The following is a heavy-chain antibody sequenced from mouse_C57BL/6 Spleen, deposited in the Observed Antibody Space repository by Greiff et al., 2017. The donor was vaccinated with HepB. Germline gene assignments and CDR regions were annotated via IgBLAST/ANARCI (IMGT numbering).Heavy chain of an antibody. CDR1: GYTFTSYW. Sequence: QVQLKQPGAELVKPGASVKMSCKASGYTFTSYWITWVKQRPGQGLEWIGDIYPGSGSTNYNEKFKSKATLTVDTSSSTAYMQLSSLTSEDSAVYYCARRDYGSRTKYFDVWGTGTTVTVSS. CDR2: IYPGSGST. V-gene: IGHV1-55*01. J-gene: IGHJ1*03. CDR3: ARRDYGSRTKYFDV. D-gene: IGHD1-1*01.